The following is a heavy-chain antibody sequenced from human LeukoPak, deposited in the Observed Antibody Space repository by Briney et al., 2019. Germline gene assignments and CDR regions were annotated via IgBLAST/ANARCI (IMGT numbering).Heavy chain of an antibody. CDR2: IKLDGSEK. J-gene: IGHJ4*02. CDR1: GFTFSNYW. V-gene: IGHV3-7*01. Sequence: PGGSLRLSCAASGFTFSNYWMGWVRRAPGKGLEWVATIKLDGSEKYDVDSVKGRFTISRDNAKNSLYLQMNSLRAEDTAVYYCARHGNRNFDYWGQGTLVTVSS. D-gene: IGHD4-23*01. CDR3: ARHGNRNFDY.